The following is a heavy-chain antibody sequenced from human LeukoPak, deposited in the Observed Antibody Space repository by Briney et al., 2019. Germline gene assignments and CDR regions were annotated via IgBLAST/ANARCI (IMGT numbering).Heavy chain of an antibody. V-gene: IGHV4-4*07. J-gene: IGHJ5*02. Sequence: PSGTLSLTCTVSGGSISSYYWSWIRQPAGKGLEWLGRIYTSGSTNYNPSLKSRVTMSVDTSKNQFSLKLSSVTAADTAVYYCARGGRYRSSWYWFDPWGQGTLVTVSS. CDR1: GGSISSYY. CDR3: ARGGRYRSSWYWFDP. D-gene: IGHD6-13*01. CDR2: IYTSGST.